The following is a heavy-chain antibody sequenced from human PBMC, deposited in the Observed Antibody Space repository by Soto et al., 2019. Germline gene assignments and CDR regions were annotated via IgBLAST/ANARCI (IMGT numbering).Heavy chain of an antibody. CDR1: GYTFTGYY. CDR2: INPNSGGT. J-gene: IGHJ6*02. Sequence: ASVQFSCKSSGYTFTGYYMHWVRQAPGQGLEGMGWINPNSGGTNYAQKIQSRVTMTRDTSISTAYMELSRLRSDDTAVYYCARVPPGQGFLEWLSRRGSYGTDVGGQGRTGNVS. V-gene: IGHV1-2*02. CDR3: ARVPPGQGFLEWLSRRGSYGTDV. D-gene: IGHD3-3*01.